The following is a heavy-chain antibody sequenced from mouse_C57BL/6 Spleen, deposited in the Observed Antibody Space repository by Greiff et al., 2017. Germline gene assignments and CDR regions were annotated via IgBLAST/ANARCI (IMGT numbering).Heavy chain of an antibody. CDR1: GFTFSSYA. J-gene: IGHJ4*01. CDR2: ISSGGDYI. Sequence: EVMLVESGEGLVKPGGSLKLSCAASGFTFSSYAMSWVRQTPEKRLEWVAYISSGGDYIYYADTVKGRFTISRDNARNTLYLQMSSLKSEDTAMYYCTRDLGSPYAMDYWGQGTSVTVSS. CDR3: TRDLGSPYAMDY. D-gene: IGHD1-1*01. V-gene: IGHV5-9-1*02.